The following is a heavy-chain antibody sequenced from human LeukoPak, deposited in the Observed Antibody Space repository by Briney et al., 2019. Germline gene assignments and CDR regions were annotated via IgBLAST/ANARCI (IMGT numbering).Heavy chain of an antibody. CDR3: ARDLLPYCSGGSCYSYSDY. V-gene: IGHV3-30*04. CDR1: GFTFSTYA. Sequence: GGSLRLSCAASGFTFSTYAMHWVHQAPGKGLEWVAVISYDGSNKYYADSVKGRFTISRDNSKNTLYLQMNSLRAEDTAVYYCARDLLPYCSGGSCYSYSDYWGQGTLVTVSS. CDR2: ISYDGSNK. J-gene: IGHJ4*02. D-gene: IGHD2-15*01.